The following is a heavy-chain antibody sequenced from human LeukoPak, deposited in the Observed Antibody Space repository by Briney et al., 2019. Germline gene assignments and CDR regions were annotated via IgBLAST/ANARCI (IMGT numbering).Heavy chain of an antibody. CDR3: ARDLVTVTKGFDI. V-gene: IGHV4-59*11. D-gene: IGHD4-17*01. CDR1: TDSFSSHY. CDR2: ISYIGST. Sequence: SETLSLTCAVSTDSFSSHYWTWIRQPPGKGLEWIGYISYIGSTDYNPSLKSRVTISIDTSKNQFSLKLSSVTAADTAVYFCARDLVTVTKGFDIWGQGTMVSVSS. J-gene: IGHJ3*02.